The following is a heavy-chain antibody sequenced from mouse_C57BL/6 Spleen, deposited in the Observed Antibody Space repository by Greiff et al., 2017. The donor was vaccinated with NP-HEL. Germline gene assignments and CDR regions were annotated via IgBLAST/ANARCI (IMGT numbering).Heavy chain of an antibody. D-gene: IGHD2-4*01. V-gene: IGHV5-4*01. CDR1: GFTFSSYA. CDR2: ISDGGSYT. CDR3: ARDRGLRRGYFDV. Sequence: EVHLVESGGGLVKPGGSLKLSCAASGFTFSSYAMSWVRQTPEKRLEWVATISDGGSYTYYPDNVKGRFTISRDNAKNNLYLQMSHLKSEDTAMYYCARDRGLRRGYFDVWGTGTTVTVSS. J-gene: IGHJ1*03.